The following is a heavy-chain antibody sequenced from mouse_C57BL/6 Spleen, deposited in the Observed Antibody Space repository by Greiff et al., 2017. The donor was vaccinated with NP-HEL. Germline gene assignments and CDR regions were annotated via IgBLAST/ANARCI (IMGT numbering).Heavy chain of an antibody. V-gene: IGHV14-4*01. J-gene: IGHJ3*01. CDR3: TTRHYGSSYAWFAY. CDR1: GFNIKDDY. D-gene: IGHD1-1*01. Sequence: DVQLQESGAELVRPGASVKLSCTASGFNIKDDYMHWVKQRPEQGLEWIGWIDPENGDTEYASKFQGKATITADTSSNTAYLQLSSLTSEDTAVYYCTTRHYGSSYAWFAYWGQGTLVTVSA. CDR2: IDPENGDT.